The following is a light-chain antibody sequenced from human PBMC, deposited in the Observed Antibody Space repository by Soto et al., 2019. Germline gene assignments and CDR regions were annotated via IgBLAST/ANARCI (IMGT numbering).Light chain of an antibody. Sequence: DIPMTQSASSLSASVGDRVTITCRASQTISSNLNWHQQKPGKAPKVLIYAASSLQSGVPSRFSGSGSATDFTLTISSLQPEDFATYYCQQSYSIPYTFGQGTKLEIK. J-gene: IGKJ2*01. V-gene: IGKV1-39*01. CDR2: AAS. CDR1: QTISSN. CDR3: QQSYSIPYT.